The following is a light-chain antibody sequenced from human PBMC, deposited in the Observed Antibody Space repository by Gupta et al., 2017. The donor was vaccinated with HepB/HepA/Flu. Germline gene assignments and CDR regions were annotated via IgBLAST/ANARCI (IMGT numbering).Light chain of an antibody. J-gene: IGLJ2*01. V-gene: IGLV2-11*01. CDR1: SSDVGGSNY. CDR3: CSYAGRYTKI. CDR2: DVS. Sequence: QSVLTQPRSATGSPEQTVIISCTGTSSDVGGSNYVSWYQQHPDKAPKVIIYDVSKRPSGVPDRFSGSKSGNTASLTISGLQAEEEADYYCCSYAGRYTKIFGGGTKLTVL.